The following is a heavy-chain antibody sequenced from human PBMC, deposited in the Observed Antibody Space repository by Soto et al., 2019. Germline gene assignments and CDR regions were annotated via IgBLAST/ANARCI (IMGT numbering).Heavy chain of an antibody. CDR1: GGTFSSYA. D-gene: IGHD2-15*01. Sequence: QVQLVQSGAKVKKPGSSMKVSCKASGGTFSSYAISWVRQAPGQGLEWMGGIIPIFGTANYAQKFQCRVTITADESTSPAYMELSSLRSEDTAVYYCARDLEDCSGGSCFPGSLDYWGQGTLVTVSS. J-gene: IGHJ4*02. V-gene: IGHV1-69*01. CDR2: IIPIFGTA. CDR3: ARDLEDCSGGSCFPGSLDY.